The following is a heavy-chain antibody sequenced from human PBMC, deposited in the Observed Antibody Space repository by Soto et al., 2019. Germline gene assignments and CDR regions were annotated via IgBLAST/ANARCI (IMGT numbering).Heavy chain of an antibody. J-gene: IGHJ4*02. Sequence: EVQLLESGGDLVQTGGSLRLSCAASGFTFSSYTMNWLRQAPGKGLEWVSTFVSSTGSTFYADSVKGRFIISKDDSKNTLYLQMNSLRAEDTAVYYCAKRHTTVPTPANYFDYWGQGTLVTVSS. CDR3: AKRHTTVPTPANYFDY. V-gene: IGHV3-23*01. CDR1: GFTFSSYT. D-gene: IGHD1-1*01. CDR2: FVSSTGST.